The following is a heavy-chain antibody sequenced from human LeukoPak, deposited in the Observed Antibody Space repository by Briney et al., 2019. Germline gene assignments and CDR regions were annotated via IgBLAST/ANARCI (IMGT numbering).Heavy chain of an antibody. Sequence: ASVKVSCKASGGTFSSYAISWVRQAPGQGLEWMGWINMYTANPADAQGFTERFVFSLDTSVTTAYLQISNLKTEDTAVYYCARHDNDDDFDYWGQGTLVTVSS. CDR1: GGTFSSYA. V-gene: IGHV7-4-1*02. D-gene: IGHD3-16*01. CDR2: INMYTANP. CDR3: ARHDNDDDFDY. J-gene: IGHJ4*02.